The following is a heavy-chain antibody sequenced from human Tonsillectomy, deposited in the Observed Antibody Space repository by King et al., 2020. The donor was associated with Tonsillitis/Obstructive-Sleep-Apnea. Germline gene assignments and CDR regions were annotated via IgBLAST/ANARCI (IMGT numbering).Heavy chain of an antibody. CDR1: GCTFTTCG. J-gene: IGHJ6*02. CDR3: VGYRDISSPCEYYYGMDV. D-gene: IGHD6-6*01. Sequence: QLVQSGAEVKKPGASVKVSCKASGCTFTTCGFSWVRQAPGQGLEWIGWISTYNGNTYYAQKFQGRVTMTTDTSTRTAYMELQSLRDDDTAVYYCVGYRDISSPCEYYYGMDVWGQGTTVTVSS. V-gene: IGHV1-18*01. CDR2: ISTYNGNT.